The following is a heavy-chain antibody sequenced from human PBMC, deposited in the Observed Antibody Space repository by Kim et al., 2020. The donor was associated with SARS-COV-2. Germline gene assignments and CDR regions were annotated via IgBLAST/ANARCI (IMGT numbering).Heavy chain of an antibody. Sequence: GGSLRLSCTGSGFTFGDYDMSWVRQAPGKGLEWVGFIRNKAYGGTTEYAASVKGRFTISRDDSKSIAYLQMNSLKTEDTAVYYCTTSYYYDSSGSPRVYWGQGTLVTVSS. J-gene: IGHJ4*02. D-gene: IGHD3-22*01. CDR1: GFTFGDYD. V-gene: IGHV3-49*04. CDR3: TTSYYYDSSGSPRVY. CDR2: IRNKAYGGTT.